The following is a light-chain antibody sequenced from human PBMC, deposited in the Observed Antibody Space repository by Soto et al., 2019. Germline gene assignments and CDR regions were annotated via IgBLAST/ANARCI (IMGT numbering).Light chain of an antibody. CDR3: QQYNNWPPNT. Sequence: EIVMTQSPATLSVSPGERATLSCRASQSVSSNLAWYQQKPGQAPRLLIYGASTRATGIPAGFSGSGSGTEFTLTISSLQSEDFAVYYCQQYNNWPPNTFGGGTKVEIK. CDR2: GAS. CDR1: QSVSSN. J-gene: IGKJ4*01. V-gene: IGKV3-15*01.